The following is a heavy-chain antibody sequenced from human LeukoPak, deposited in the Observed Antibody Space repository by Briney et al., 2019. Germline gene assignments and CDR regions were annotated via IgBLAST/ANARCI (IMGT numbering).Heavy chain of an antibody. J-gene: IGHJ4*02. CDR3: ARDLYGDLDY. D-gene: IGHD4-17*01. V-gene: IGHV4-38-2*02. CDR2: IYHSGST. CDR1: GYSISGGYY. Sequence: SETLSLTCTVSGYSISGGYYWGWIRPPPGKGLEWIGSIYHSGSTYYNPSLKSRVTISVDTSKNQFSLKLSSVTAADTAVYYCARDLYGDLDYWGQGTLVTVSS.